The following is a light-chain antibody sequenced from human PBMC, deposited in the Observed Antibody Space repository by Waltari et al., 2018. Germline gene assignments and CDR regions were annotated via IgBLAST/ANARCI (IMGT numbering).Light chain of an antibody. CDR1: QSISRY. Sequence: IMLTQSPGTLSLSPGERATLSCRASQSISRYLAWYQQKPGQAPRLLIYDASTRATGIPDRFSGSGSGTDVSLTISRLEPEDFAVYYCQKYGSLPATFGQGTKVEIK. CDR3: QKYGSLPAT. J-gene: IGKJ1*01. CDR2: DAS. V-gene: IGKV3-20*01.